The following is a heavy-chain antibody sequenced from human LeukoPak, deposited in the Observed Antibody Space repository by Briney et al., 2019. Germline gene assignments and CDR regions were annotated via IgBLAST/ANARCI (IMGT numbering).Heavy chain of an antibody. J-gene: IGHJ4*02. CDR1: GGSISSSSYY. CDR3: ARIGSAAAGPRGLYYFDY. Sequence: SQTLSLTCTVSGGSISSSSYYWGWIRQPPGKGLEWIGSIYYSGSTYYNPSLKSRVTISVDTSKNQFSLKLSSVTAADTAVYYCARIGSAAAGPRGLYYFDYWGQGTLVTVSS. D-gene: IGHD6-13*01. V-gene: IGHV4-39*01. CDR2: IYYSGST.